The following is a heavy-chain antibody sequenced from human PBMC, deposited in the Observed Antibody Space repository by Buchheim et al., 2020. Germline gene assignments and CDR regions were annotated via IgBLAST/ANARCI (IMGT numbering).Heavy chain of an antibody. CDR1: GFTFSSYV. Sequence: QVQLVESGGGVVQPGRSLRLSCTASGFTFSSYVMHWVRQAPGKGLEWVALISYDGSDKYNADSVKGRFTISRDNYKNTLYLQMDSLRAEDTAAYYCAKGGSYFYYHYGRDVWGQGTT. V-gene: IGHV3-30*18. CDR3: AKGGSYFYYHYGRDV. J-gene: IGHJ6*02. CDR2: ISYDGSDK. D-gene: IGHD1-26*01.